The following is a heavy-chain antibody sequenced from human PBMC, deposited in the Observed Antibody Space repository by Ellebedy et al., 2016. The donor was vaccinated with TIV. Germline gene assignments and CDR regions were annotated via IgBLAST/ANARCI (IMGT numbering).Heavy chain of an antibody. CDR2: TYYRSKWHN. V-gene: IGHV6-1*01. Sequence: QTLSLTCAISGDTVSGNSGTWNWIRQSPWRGLEWLGRTYYRSKWHNEYAISVRSRITINPDTSKNQFSLQLNSVTPEDTAVYYCARALPHFDIWGQGTMVTVSS. CDR3: ARALPHFDI. J-gene: IGHJ3*02. CDR1: GDTVSGNSGT.